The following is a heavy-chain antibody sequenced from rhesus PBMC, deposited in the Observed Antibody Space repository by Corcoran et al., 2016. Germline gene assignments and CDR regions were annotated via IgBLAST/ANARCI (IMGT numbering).Heavy chain of an antibody. Sequence: EVQLVESGGGLVQPGGSLRLSCAASGFTFSDYYMSWVRQAPGKGLEWVSSIISVSSYIYYADSVKGRFTISRDNAKNSLSLQMNSLKTEDTAVYYCTRSLSGYSYGYFDYWGQGVLVTVSS. CDR1: GFTFSDYY. CDR3: TRSLSGYSYGYFDY. J-gene: IGHJ4*01. D-gene: IGHD5-24*01. V-gene: IGHV3S16*01. CDR2: IISVSSYI.